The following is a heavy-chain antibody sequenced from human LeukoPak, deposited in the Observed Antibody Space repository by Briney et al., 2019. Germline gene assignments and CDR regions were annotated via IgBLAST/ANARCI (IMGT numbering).Heavy chain of an antibody. CDR1: GYSFSAYT. D-gene: IGHD3-16*01. CDR3: ARRDHVWGSFICDY. CDR2: ITVYNNKT. Sequence: ASVKVSCKASGYSFSAYTVSWVRQAPGQGLEWMALITVYNNKTDYAQKFEGRVTVTTDTSTSTAYMELTNLRSDDTAVYYCARRDHVWGSFICDYWGQGTLVTVSS. V-gene: IGHV1-18*01. J-gene: IGHJ4*02.